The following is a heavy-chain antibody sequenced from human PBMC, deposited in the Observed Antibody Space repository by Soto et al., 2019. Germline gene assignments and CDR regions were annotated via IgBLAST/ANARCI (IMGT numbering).Heavy chain of an antibody. Sequence: EVQLVESGGGLVQPGGSLRLSCAASGFTFSSYWMHWVRQAPGKWLEWVSRINSYGSSTSYADSVKGRFTISRDNAKNTLYLQMNSLRAEDTAVYYCARVYGDYGLFDPWGQGTLVTVSS. CDR3: ARVYGDYGLFDP. CDR2: INSYGSST. J-gene: IGHJ5*02. CDR1: GFTFSSYW. D-gene: IGHD4-17*01. V-gene: IGHV3-74*01.